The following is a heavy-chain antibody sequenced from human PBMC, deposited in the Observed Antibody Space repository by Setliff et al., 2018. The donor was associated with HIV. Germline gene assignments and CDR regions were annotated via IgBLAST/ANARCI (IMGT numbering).Heavy chain of an antibody. D-gene: IGHD3-10*01. Sequence: PGGSLRLSCAASTFTVSNYAMSWFRQAPGKGLEWVSGISWDSGNIGYGDSVEGRFTISRDNSKNSLYLQMNSLRVEDTAVYYCARDRVPHYWGQGILVTVSS. CDR2: ISWDSGNI. CDR1: TFTVSNYA. J-gene: IGHJ4*01. CDR3: ARDRVPHY. V-gene: IGHV3-23*01.